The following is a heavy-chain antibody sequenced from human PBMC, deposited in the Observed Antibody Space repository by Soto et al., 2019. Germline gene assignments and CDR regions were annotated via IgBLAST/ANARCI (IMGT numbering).Heavy chain of an antibody. V-gene: IGHV4-59*13. D-gene: IGHD3-3*01. CDR3: ARVPMENYYDTWSGSTSYALDV. CDR2: ISHSGRS. CDR1: GGSMSSFS. Sequence: PSETLSLTCAVSGGSMSSFSWSWIRQPPGKGLEFIGSISHSGRSEYNPSLKDRIILSVDVSKNQFSLNLKSMKAADTAVYYCARVPMENYYDTWSGSTSYALDVWGQGTTVTVSS. J-gene: IGHJ6*02.